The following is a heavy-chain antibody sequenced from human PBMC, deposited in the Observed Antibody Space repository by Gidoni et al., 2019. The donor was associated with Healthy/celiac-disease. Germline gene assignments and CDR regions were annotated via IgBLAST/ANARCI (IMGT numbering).Heavy chain of an antibody. V-gene: IGHV3-30-3*01. CDR2: ISYDGSNK. CDR1: GFTFSSYA. Sequence: QVQLVESGGGVVQPGRSLSLSCAASGFTFSSYAMHWVRQAPGKGLEWVSVISYDGSNKYYADSVKGRFTISRDNSKNTLYLQMNSLRAEDTAVYYCARGVARLRFLEWLTEYYYYMDVWGKGTTVTVSS. J-gene: IGHJ6*03. CDR3: ARGVARLRFLEWLTEYYYYMDV. D-gene: IGHD3-3*01.